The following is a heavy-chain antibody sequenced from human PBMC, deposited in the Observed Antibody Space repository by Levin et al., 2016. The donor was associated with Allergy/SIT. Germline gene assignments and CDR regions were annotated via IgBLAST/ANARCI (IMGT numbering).Heavy chain of an antibody. CDR3: ARDIVGATYDY. CDR2: IIPILGIA. J-gene: IGHJ4*02. V-gene: IGHV1-69*02. D-gene: IGHD1-26*01. Sequence: SVKVSCKASGGTFSSYTISWVRQAPGQGLEWMGRIIPILGIANYAQKFQGRVTITADKSTSTAYMELSSLRSDDTAVYYCARDIVGATYDYWGQGTLVTVSS. CDR1: GGTFSSYT.